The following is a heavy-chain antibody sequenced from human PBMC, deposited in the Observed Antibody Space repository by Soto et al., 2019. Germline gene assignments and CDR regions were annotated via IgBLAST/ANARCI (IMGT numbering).Heavy chain of an antibody. Sequence: EVQLVESGGGLVQPGGSLRLSCAASGFTFSSYWRHWVRQAPGKGLEWVSRINTDGSSTVYAASVKGRFTISRDIAKNTLYVQMTSLRAEDTAVYYCTRGLENYSYFDYWGQGILVTVSS. CDR3: TRGLENYSYFDY. J-gene: IGHJ4*02. D-gene: IGHD1-7*01. V-gene: IGHV3-74*01. CDR1: GFTFSSYW. CDR2: INTDGSST.